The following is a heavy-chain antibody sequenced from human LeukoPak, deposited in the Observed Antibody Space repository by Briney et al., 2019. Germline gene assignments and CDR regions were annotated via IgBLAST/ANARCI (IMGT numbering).Heavy chain of an antibody. CDR2: IYYSGST. J-gene: IGHJ4*02. CDR1: GGSISSYY. Sequence: SETLSLTCTVSGGSISSYYWSWIRQPPGKGLEWIGYIYYSGSTNYNPSLKSRVTMSADTFKNQFSLKLSSVTAADTAVYYCGRTEYYSDYWGQGTLVTVSS. V-gene: IGHV4-59*01. D-gene: IGHD3-10*01. CDR3: GRTEYYSDY.